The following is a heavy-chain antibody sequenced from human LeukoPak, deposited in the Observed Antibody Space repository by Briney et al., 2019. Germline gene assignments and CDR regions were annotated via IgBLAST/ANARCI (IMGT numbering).Heavy chain of an antibody. V-gene: IGHV3-33*01. CDR3: ARDRAAADLDY. CDR2: IWYDGSNK. Sequence: GGSLRLSCAASGFTFSSYGMHWVRQAPGKGLEWVAVIWYDGSNKFYADSVKGRFTISRDNSKNTLYLQMNRLRAEDTAVYYCARDRAAADLDYWGQGTLVTVSS. CDR1: GFTFSSYG. D-gene: IGHD6-13*01. J-gene: IGHJ4*02.